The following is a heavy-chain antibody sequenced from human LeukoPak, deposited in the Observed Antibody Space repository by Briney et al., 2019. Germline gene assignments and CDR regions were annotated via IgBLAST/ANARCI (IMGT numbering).Heavy chain of an antibody. Sequence: GGTLRLSCAASGFIFNRYAMSWVRQAPGKGLEWVSSMTGDGYTFYAASVRGQFTISRDNAKNTLYVQMTSLTDEHTAIYYCAKETLDRRFAFDIWGQGTKVSVSS. J-gene: IGHJ3*02. D-gene: IGHD3-3*01. CDR3: AKETLDRRFAFDI. CDR2: MTGDGYT. CDR1: GFIFNRYA. V-gene: IGHV3-23*01.